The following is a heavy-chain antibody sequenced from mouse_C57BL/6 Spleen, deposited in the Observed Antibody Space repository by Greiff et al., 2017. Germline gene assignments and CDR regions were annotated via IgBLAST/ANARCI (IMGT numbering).Heavy chain of an antibody. CDR1: GYTFTSYD. CDR2: IYPRDGST. Sequence: QVQLQQSGPELVKPGASVKLSCKASGYTFTSYDINWVKQRPGQGLEWIGWIYPRDGSTKYNEKFKGKATLTVDTSSSTAYMELHSLTSEDSAVYFGARWGMHYYGSSYKYFDVWGTGTTVTVSS. CDR3: ARWGMHYYGSSYKYFDV. V-gene: IGHV1-85*01. J-gene: IGHJ1*03. D-gene: IGHD1-1*01.